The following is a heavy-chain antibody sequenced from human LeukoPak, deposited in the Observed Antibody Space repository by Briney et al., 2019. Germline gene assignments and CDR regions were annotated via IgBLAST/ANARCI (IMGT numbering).Heavy chain of an antibody. Sequence: SETLSLTCAVYGGSFSGYYWSWIRQPPGKGLEWIGEINHSGSTNYNPSLKSRVTISVDTSKNQFSLKLSSVTAADTAVYYCARGLNLYGGRARLDYWGQGTLVTVSS. CDR2: INHSGST. CDR1: GGSFSGYY. CDR3: ARGLNLYGGRARLDY. V-gene: IGHV4-34*01. J-gene: IGHJ4*02. D-gene: IGHD4-17*01.